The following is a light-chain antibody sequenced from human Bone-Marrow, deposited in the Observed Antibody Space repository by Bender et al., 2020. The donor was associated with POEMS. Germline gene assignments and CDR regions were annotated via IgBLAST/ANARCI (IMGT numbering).Light chain of an antibody. CDR1: SSDVGGYHY. CDR2: DVN. CDR3: SSYAGATPYV. V-gene: IGLV2-11*01. Sequence: QSALTQPRSVSGSPGQSVTISCTGTSSDVGGYHYVSWYQQHPDKAPRLIISDVNERPSGVSNRFSGSKSDNTASLTISGLQAEDEADYYCSSYAGATPYVFGTGTQVTVL. J-gene: IGLJ1*01.